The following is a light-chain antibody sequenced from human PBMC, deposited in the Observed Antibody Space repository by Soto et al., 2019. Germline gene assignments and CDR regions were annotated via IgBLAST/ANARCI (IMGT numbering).Light chain of an antibody. V-gene: IGLV6-57*02. J-gene: IGLJ2*01. CDR3: QSYDSRNHVV. CDR1: SGSIASNY. CDR2: EDN. Sequence: NFMLTQPHSVSESPGKTVTISCTGSSGSIASNYVQWYQQRPGSAPTTVIYEDNQRPSGVPDRFSGSIDSSSNSASLTISGLKAEEEAEHYCQSYDSRNHVVFGGGAKVTVL.